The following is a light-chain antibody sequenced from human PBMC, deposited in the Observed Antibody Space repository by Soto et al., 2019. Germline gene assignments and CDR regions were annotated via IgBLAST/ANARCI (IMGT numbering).Light chain of an antibody. CDR3: QQYYSTPLT. V-gene: IGKV4-1*01. Sequence: EIVLTHPPDTLSVSLGDRATITCKSSQSVLYSSNNKNYLAWYQQKPGQPPKLLIYWASTRESGVPDRFSGSGSGTDFTLTISSLQAEDVAVYYCQQYYSTPLTFGGGTKVDI. J-gene: IGKJ4*01. CDR2: WAS. CDR1: QSVLYSSNNKNY.